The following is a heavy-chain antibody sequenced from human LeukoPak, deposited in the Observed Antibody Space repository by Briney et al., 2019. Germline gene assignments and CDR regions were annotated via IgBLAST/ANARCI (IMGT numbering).Heavy chain of an antibody. CDR2: ISYDGSNK. J-gene: IGHJ4*02. CDR3: ARDNYYGSGDIGY. CDR1: GFIFRSFW. Sequence: GGSLRLSCAASGFIFRSFWMSCVRQAPGKGLEWVAVISYDGSNKYYADSVKGRFTISRDNSKNTLYLQMNSLRAEDTAVYYCARDNYYGSGDIGYWGQGTLVTVSS. D-gene: IGHD3-10*01. V-gene: IGHV3-30-3*01.